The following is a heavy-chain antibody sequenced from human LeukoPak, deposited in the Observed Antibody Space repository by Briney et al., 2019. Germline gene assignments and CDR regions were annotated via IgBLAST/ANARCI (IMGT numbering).Heavy chain of an antibody. CDR3: AKDPYSSSWYSPVLGYYYGMDV. D-gene: IGHD6-13*01. Sequence: GGSLRLSCAASGFTFSSYGMHWVRQAPGKGLEWVAVISYDGSNKYYADSVKGRFTISRDNSKNTLYLQMNSLRAEDMAVYYCAKDPYSSSWYSPVLGYYYGMDVWGQGTTVTVSS. J-gene: IGHJ6*02. CDR2: ISYDGSNK. CDR1: GFTFSSYG. V-gene: IGHV3-30*18.